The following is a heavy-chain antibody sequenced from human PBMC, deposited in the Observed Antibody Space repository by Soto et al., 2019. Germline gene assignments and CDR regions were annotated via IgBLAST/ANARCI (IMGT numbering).Heavy chain of an antibody. CDR1: GFTFSSYS. Sequence: PGGSLRPSCAASGFTFSSYSMNWVRQAPGKGLEWASSISSSSSYIYYADSVKGRFTISRDNAKNSLYLQMNSLRAEDTAVYYCARSEDPVLRYFDWSRDYYYYGMDVWGQGTTVTVSS. J-gene: IGHJ6*02. V-gene: IGHV3-21*01. CDR3: ARSEDPVLRYFDWSRDYYYYGMDV. CDR2: ISSSSSYI. D-gene: IGHD3-9*01.